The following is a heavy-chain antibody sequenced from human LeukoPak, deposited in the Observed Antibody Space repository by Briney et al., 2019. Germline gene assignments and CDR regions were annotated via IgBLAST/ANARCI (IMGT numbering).Heavy chain of an antibody. CDR1: GFRNRYDW. Sequence: GGALRPLRSTSGFRNRYDWERWVRAGPGEGPGVGARGKSRSAGETTDYAAPVKGRFTISRDDSKNTLYLQMNSLKTEDTAVYYCTLIQGWGTGSYYRDFWGQGTLVTVSS. V-gene: IGHV3-15*01. CDR3: TLIQGWGTGSYYRDF. J-gene: IGHJ4*02. D-gene: IGHD3-10*01. CDR2: GKSRSAGETT.